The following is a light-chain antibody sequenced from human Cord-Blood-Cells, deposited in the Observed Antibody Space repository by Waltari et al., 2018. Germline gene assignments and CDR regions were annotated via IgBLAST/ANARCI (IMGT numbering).Light chain of an antibody. J-gene: IGKJ5*01. V-gene: IGKV3-20*01. CDR3: QQYGSSPIT. CDR2: GAA. CDR1: QSVSSSY. Sequence: ENVLTQSPGTLSLSPGERATLSCRARQSVSSSYLAWYQQKPGQAPGLLCYGAARRATGIPDRFSGSGSGTDFTLTISILEPEDFAVYDCQQYGSSPITFGQGTRLEIK.